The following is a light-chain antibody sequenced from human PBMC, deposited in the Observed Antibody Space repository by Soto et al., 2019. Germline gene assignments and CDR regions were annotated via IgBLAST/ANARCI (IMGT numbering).Light chain of an antibody. J-gene: IGKJ1*01. V-gene: IGKV3-20*01. Sequence: EIVLTQSPGTLSLSPGERATLSCRASQIIGSYLAWFQQKPGQAPRLLIYGASSRATGIPDRFSGSGSGTDFILTISRLEPEDFAVYYCQHYAGSPRTFGQGTKVDIK. CDR1: QIIGSY. CDR3: QHYAGSPRT. CDR2: GAS.